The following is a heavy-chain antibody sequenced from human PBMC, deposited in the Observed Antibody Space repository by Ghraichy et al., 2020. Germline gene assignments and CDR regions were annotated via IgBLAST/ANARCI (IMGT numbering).Heavy chain of an antibody. D-gene: IGHD3-3*02. Sequence: GGSLRLSCAASGGVFTTYSMSWIRQAPGKGLECISYISNSASTIFYADSVKGRFTISRDNDKKILYLQMNSLTGEDTALYFCARGSISAFDFWGQGTKVTVSS. V-gene: IGHV3-48*01. CDR3: ARGSISAFDF. J-gene: IGHJ3*01. CDR1: GGVFTTYS. CDR2: ISNSASTI.